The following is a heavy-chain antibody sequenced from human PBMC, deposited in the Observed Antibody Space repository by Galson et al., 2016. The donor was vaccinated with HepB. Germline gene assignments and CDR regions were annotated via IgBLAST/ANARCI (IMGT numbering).Heavy chain of an antibody. CDR3: ARDRGATILERNQYYYHGMDV. J-gene: IGHJ6*02. V-gene: IGHV3-21*01. CDR1: GFSSRSYR. Sequence: SLRLSCAASGFSSRSYRMNWVRQAPGKGLEWVSSISSSSSYIYYADSVKGRFTISRDNARNSLYLQMSSLRVGDTALYYCARDRGATILERNQYYYHGMDVLGQGTTVTVSS. D-gene: IGHD5-12*01. CDR2: ISSSSSYI.